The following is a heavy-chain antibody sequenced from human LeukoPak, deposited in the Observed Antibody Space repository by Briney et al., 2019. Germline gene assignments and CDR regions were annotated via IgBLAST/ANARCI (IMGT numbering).Heavy chain of an antibody. Sequence: PGGSLRLSCAASXXXXXXXXXXXVXXXXXXXXEXVSLXRAXGATTRXTDSXXGRFTISRDNSKDSLYLQMNSLRXEDTALYYCARDNTGSYEYWGQGTLVTVSP. V-gene: IGHV3-43*02. J-gene: IGHJ4*02. CDR1: XXXXXXXX. D-gene: IGHD1-26*01. CDR3: ARDNTGSYEY. CDR2: XRAXGATT.